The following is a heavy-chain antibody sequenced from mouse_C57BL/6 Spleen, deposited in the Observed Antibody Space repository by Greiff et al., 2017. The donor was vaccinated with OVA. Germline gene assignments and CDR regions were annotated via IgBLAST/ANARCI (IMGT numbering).Heavy chain of an antibody. CDR1: GFSFNTYA. Sequence: EVQGVESGGGLVQPKGSLKLSCAASGFSFNTYAMNWVRQAPGKGLEWVARIRSKSNNYATYYADSVKDRFTISRDDSESMLYLQMNNLKTEDTAMYYCAYYYGSSSYYAMDYWGQGTSVTVSS. D-gene: IGHD1-1*01. V-gene: IGHV10-1*01. CDR2: IRSKSNNYAT. J-gene: IGHJ4*01. CDR3: AYYYGSSSYYAMDY.